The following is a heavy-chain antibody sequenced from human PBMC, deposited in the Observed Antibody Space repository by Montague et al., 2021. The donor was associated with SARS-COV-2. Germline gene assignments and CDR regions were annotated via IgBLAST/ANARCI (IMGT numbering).Heavy chain of an antibody. CDR1: GDSISSRSW. CDR3: ARDIAVAGLFDY. V-gene: IGHV4-4*02. D-gene: IGHD6-19*01. Sequence: SETLSLTCAVSGDSISSRSWWSWVRQSPGKGLEWIADVYHTGSTNYNPSLKSRVTISVDTSKNQFSLKLSSVTAAGTAVYYCARDIAVAGLFDYWGQGTLVTVSS. CDR2: VYHTGST. J-gene: IGHJ4*02.